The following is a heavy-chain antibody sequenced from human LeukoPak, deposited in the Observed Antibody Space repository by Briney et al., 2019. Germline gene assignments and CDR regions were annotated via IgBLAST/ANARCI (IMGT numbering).Heavy chain of an antibody. CDR1: GGSISSYY. J-gene: IGHJ2*01. V-gene: IGHV4-59*01. CDR3: ARDFRATPWYFDL. D-gene: IGHD3-10*01. CDR2: IYYSGST. Sequence: SETLSLTYSVSGGSISSYYRSWVRQPPGRGLEWIGYIYYSGSTNYNPSLKSRDTISVDTSKNQFSLKLSSVTAADTAVYHCARDFRATPWYFDLWGRGTLVTVSS.